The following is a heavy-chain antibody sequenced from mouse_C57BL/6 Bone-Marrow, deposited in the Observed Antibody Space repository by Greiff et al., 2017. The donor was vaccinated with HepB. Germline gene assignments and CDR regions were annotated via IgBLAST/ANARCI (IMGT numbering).Heavy chain of an antibody. CDR3: ARSLNYYGSSYYAMDY. D-gene: IGHD1-1*01. Sequence: VKLQQSGAELVRPGASVTLSCKASGYTFTDYEMHWVKQTPVHGLEWIGAIDPETGGTAYNQKFKGKAILTADKSSSTAYMQLSSLTSEDSAVYYCARSLNYYGSSYYAMDYWGQGTSVTVSS. V-gene: IGHV1-15*01. CDR1: GYTFTDYE. CDR2: IDPETGGT. J-gene: IGHJ4*01.